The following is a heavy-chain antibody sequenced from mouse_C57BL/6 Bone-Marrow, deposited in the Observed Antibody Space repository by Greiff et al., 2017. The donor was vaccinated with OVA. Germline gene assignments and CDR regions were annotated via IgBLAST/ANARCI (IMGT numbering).Heavy chain of an antibody. Sequence: EVQLQESGPGLVKPSQSLSLTCSVTGYSITSGYYWNWIRQFPGNKLEWMGYISYDGSNNYNPSLKNRISITRDTSKNQFFLKLNSVTTEDTATYYCARDQGGYYEAMDYWGQGTSVTVSS. D-gene: IGHD2-3*01. CDR1: GYSITSGYY. CDR3: ARDQGGYYEAMDY. CDR2: ISYDGSN. V-gene: IGHV3-6*01. J-gene: IGHJ4*01.